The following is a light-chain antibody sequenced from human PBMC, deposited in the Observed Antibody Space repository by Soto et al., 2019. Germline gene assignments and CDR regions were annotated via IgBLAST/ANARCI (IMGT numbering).Light chain of an antibody. CDR1: SSDVGGYNY. CDR2: EVS. Sequence: QSVLTQPASVSGSPGQSITISCTGTSSDVGGYNYVSWYQQHPGKAPKLMIYEVSNRPSGVSNRFSGSKSGNTASLTISGLQAEDEADYSCSSYTSSSTLVFGGGTQLTV. V-gene: IGLV2-14*01. J-gene: IGLJ2*01. CDR3: SSYTSSSTLV.